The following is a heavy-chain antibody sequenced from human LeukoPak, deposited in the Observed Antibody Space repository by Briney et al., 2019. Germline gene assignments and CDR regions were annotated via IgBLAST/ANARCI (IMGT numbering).Heavy chain of an antibody. D-gene: IGHD3-10*01. V-gene: IGHV4-59*12. CDR2: IYYSGRT. CDR3: AGDYTLGSYRLDY. CDR1: GGSLSTYS. J-gene: IGHJ4*02. Sequence: SETLSLTCTFSGGSLSTYSWSWVRQPPGRGLEWIGYIYYSGRTTNNPSFESRLTISLDTSKNQFSLKLRSVTAADAAVYYCAGDYTLGSYRLDYWGQRILVTVSS.